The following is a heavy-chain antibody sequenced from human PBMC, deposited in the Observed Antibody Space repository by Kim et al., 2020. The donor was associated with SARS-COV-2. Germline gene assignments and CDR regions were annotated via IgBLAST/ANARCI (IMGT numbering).Heavy chain of an antibody. CDR1: GFTVSSNY. CDR2: LYSGGNT. Sequence: GGSLRLSCAVSGFTVSSNYMSWVRQAPGTGLEWVSVLYSGGNTYYADSVKGRFTISRDNSKNTLYLQMNSLRAEDTAVYYCARGLYCRSTNCYKGVDAFDVWGQGTMVTVSS. J-gene: IGHJ3*01. D-gene: IGHD2-2*02. CDR3: ARGLYCRSTNCYKGVDAFDV. V-gene: IGHV3-53*01.